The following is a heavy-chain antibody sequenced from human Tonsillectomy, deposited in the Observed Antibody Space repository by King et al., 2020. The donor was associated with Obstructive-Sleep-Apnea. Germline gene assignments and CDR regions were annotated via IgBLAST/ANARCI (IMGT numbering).Heavy chain of an antibody. CDR2: FHASGIT. Sequence: QLQESGPGLVKPSETLSLTCSVSGGSISSYYWSWIRQPAGKGMEWIGRFHASGITNYNPSLKSRGTMSLDTSKNQFSLKLSSVTAADTAVYYCASWKVRGVIQEYWGQGSLVTVSS. CDR1: GGSISSYY. J-gene: IGHJ4*02. CDR3: ASWKVRGVIQEY. D-gene: IGHD3-10*01. V-gene: IGHV4-4*07.